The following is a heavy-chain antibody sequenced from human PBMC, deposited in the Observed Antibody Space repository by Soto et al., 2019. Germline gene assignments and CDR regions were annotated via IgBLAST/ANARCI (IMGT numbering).Heavy chain of an antibody. CDR1: GGSISSSSYY. CDR2: IYYSGST. D-gene: IGHD3-3*01. Sequence: SETLSLTCTVSGGSISSSSYYWGWIRQPPGKGLEWIGSIYYSGSTYYNPSLKSRVTISVDTSKNQFSLKLSSVTAADTAVYYCARLVTIFAESDYFDYWGQGTLVTVSS. J-gene: IGHJ4*02. V-gene: IGHV4-39*01. CDR3: ARLVTIFAESDYFDY.